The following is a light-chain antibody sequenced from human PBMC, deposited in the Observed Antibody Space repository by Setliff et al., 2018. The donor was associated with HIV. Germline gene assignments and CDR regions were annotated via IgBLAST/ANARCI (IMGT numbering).Light chain of an antibody. CDR2: GNG. Sequence: QSVLTQPPSVSGAPGQRVTISCTGSNSNIGAGYDVHWYQQLPGTAPKLLMYGNGNRPSGVPDRFSDSKSGTSASLAITGLQAEDEADYYCSSYISSSTLFGTGTKVTVL. J-gene: IGLJ1*01. CDR3: SSYISSSTL. CDR1: NSNIGAGYD. V-gene: IGLV1-40*01.